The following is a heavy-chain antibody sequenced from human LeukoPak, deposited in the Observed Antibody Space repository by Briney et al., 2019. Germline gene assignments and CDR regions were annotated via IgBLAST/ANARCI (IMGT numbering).Heavy chain of an antibody. Sequence: ASVKVSCTASGYTFPSYFMHWVRQAPGQGLEWMGIINPTGGSTTYAQKFQGRVTMTRDTSTSTVYMELSSLRSDDTAVYYCARGQWPDYWGQGTLVTVSS. CDR2: INPTGGST. J-gene: IGHJ4*02. CDR3: ARGQWPDY. D-gene: IGHD6-19*01. CDR1: GYTFPSYF. V-gene: IGHV1-46*01.